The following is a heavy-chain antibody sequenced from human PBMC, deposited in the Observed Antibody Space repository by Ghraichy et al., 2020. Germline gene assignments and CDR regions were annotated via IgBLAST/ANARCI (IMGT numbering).Heavy chain of an antibody. J-gene: IGHJ6*02. CDR2: IRYDGSNK. D-gene: IGHD3-22*01. CDR1: GFTFSSYG. Sequence: GGSLRLSCAASGFTFSSYGMHWVRQAPGKGLEWVAFIRYDGSNKYYADSVKGRFTISRDNSKNTLYLQMNSLRAEDTAVYYCAKDITMIVVVMRPYYYYGMDVWGQGTTVTVSS. CDR3: AKDITMIVVVMRPYYYYGMDV. V-gene: IGHV3-30*02.